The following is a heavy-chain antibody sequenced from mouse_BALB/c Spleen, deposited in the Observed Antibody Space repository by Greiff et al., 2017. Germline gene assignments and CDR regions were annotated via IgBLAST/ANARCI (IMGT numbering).Heavy chain of an antibody. V-gene: IGHV5-17*02. CDR3: ARHGNYPSYYYAMDY. CDR2: ISSGSSTI. J-gene: IGHJ4*01. D-gene: IGHD2-1*01. CDR1: GFTFSSFG. Sequence: EVHLVESGGGLVQPGGSRKLSCAASGFTFSSFGMHWVRQAPEKGLEWVAYISSGSSTIYYADTVKGRFTISRDNPKNTLFLQMTSLRSEDTAMYYCARHGNYPSYYYAMDYWGQGTSVTVSS.